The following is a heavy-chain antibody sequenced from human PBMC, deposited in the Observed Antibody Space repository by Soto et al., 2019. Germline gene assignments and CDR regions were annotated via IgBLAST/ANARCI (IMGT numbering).Heavy chain of an antibody. Sequence: QVQLVQSGAEAKKPGASVKVSCKASGYTFTSYGISWVRQAPGQGLEWMGWISAYNGNTNYAQKLQGRVTMTTDTSTSTAYMEQRSLRSDDPTVYYCARDRGAYGMDVWGQGTTVTVSS. J-gene: IGHJ6*02. V-gene: IGHV1-18*01. CDR2: ISAYNGNT. CDR3: ARDRGAYGMDV. CDR1: GYTFTSYG.